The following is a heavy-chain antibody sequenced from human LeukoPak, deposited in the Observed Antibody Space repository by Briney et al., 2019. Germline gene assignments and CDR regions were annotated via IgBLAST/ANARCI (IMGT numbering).Heavy chain of an antibody. J-gene: IGHJ4*02. V-gene: IGHV3-74*01. CDR3: ARDVAATGSYVDD. CDR2: INQDGSTT. Sequence: PGRSLRLSCAASGFPFRNHWMYGVRQAPGKGLIWVSRINQDGSTTDYADSVKGRFTISRDNAKNTLFLQMSSLRAEDTALYFSARDVAATGSYVDDWGQGTLVTVSS. CDR1: GFPFRNHW. D-gene: IGHD2-15*01.